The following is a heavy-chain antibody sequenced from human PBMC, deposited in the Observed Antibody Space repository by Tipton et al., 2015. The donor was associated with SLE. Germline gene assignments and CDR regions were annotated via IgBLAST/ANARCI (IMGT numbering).Heavy chain of an antibody. CDR3: ARGEGLDYFDY. CDR2: IIPIFGST. V-gene: IGHV1-69*01. Sequence: QVQLVQSGAEVKKPGSSVKVSCKASGGTLNSYSITWVRQAPGQGLEWMGRIIPIFGSTKYAQKFQGRVTMATDESTSAAYMEMNNLRYEDTAVYYCARGEGLDYFDYWGQGTLVTVSS. CDR1: GGTLNSYS. J-gene: IGHJ4*02.